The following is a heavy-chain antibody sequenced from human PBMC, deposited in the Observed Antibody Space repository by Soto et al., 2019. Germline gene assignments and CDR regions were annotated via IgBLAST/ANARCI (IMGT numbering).Heavy chain of an antibody. D-gene: IGHD3-3*01. J-gene: IGHJ3*02. CDR2: INPATGAA. CDR3: ARGGGVGVAGSAAFDM. V-gene: IGHV1-2*02. CDR1: GYPVTAYY. Sequence: QLHLVQSGAVVKKPGASVTVSCSASGYPVTAYYMHWVRQAPGRGLEWMGGINPATGAAKYTQNSQGGVTMTRDTTTRTAFMELSGLTSEDTAVFYCARGGGVGVAGSAAFDMWGQGTLVTVSS.